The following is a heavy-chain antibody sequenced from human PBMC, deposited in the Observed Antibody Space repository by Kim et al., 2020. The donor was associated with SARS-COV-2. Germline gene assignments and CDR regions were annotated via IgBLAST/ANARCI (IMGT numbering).Heavy chain of an antibody. CDR2: INAGNGNT. V-gene: IGHV1-3*01. CDR1: GYTFTSYA. J-gene: IGHJ6*02. Sequence: ASVKVSCKASGYTFTSYAMHWVRQAPGQRLEWMGWINAGNGNTKYSQKFQGRVTITRDTSASTAYMELSSLRSEDTAVYYCATGYCSGGSCYSWMGQYYYYGMDVWGQGTTVTVSS. CDR3: ATGYCSGGSCYSWMGQYYYYGMDV. D-gene: IGHD2-15*01.